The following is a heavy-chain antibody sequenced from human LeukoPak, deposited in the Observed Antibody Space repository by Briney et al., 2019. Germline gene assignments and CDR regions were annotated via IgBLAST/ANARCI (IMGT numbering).Heavy chain of an antibody. CDR1: GFTFSSYE. J-gene: IGHJ4*02. CDR3: ARVSPNTVTTLQYFDY. CDR2: ISSSGSII. V-gene: IGHV3-48*03. D-gene: IGHD4-17*01. Sequence: GGSLRLSCAASGFTFSSYEMNWVRQAPGKGLEWVSYISSSGSIIYYADSVKGRFTISRDNAKNSLYLQMNSLRAEDTAMYYCARVSPNTVTTLQYFDYWGQGTLVTVSS.